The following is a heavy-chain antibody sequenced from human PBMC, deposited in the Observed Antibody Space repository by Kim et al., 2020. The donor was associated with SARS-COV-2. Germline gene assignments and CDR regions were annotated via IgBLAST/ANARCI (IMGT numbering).Heavy chain of an antibody. CDR2: ISGSGGST. V-gene: IGHV3-23*01. CDR1: GFTFSSYA. J-gene: IGHJ4*02. D-gene: IGHD3-3*01. Sequence: GGSLRLSCAASGFTFSSYAMSWVRQAPGKGLEWVSAISGSGGSTYYADSVKGRFTISRDNSKNTLYLQMNSLRAEDTAVYYCAKLSVVAVGKYYFDYWGQGTLVTVSS. CDR3: AKLSVVAVGKYYFDY.